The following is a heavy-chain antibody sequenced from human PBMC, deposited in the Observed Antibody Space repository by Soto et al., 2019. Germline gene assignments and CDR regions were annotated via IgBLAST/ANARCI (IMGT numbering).Heavy chain of an antibody. Sequence: SLRLSCAASGFTFSSYWMSWVRQAPGKGLEWVANIKQDGSEKYYVDSVKGRFTISRDNAKNSLYLQMNSLRAEDTAVYYCARAYYDFWSGYYYRYYYYYGMDVWGQGTTVTVSS. D-gene: IGHD3-3*01. CDR1: GFTFSSYW. CDR2: IKQDGSEK. CDR3: ARAYYDFWSGYYYRYYYYYGMDV. J-gene: IGHJ6*02. V-gene: IGHV3-7*03.